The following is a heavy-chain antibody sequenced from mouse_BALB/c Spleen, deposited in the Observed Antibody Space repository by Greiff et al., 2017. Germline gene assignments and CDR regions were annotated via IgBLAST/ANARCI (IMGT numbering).Heavy chain of an antibody. D-gene: IGHD1-1*01. CDR2: ILPGSGST. V-gene: IGHV1-9*01. J-gene: IGHJ2*01. CDR1: GYTFSSYW. Sequence: QVQLKQSGAELMKPGASVKISCKATGYTFSSYWIEWVKQRPGHGLEWIGEILPGSGSTNYNEKFKGKATFTADTSSNTAYMQLSSLTSEDSAVYYCARGGTTVVFDYWGQGTTLTVSS. CDR3: ARGGTTVVFDY.